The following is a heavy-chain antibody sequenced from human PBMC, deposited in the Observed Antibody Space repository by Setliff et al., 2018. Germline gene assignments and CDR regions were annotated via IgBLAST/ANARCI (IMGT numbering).Heavy chain of an antibody. V-gene: IGHV3-48*01. CDR2: IDRSSTSI. CDR1: GFTFSNCW. J-gene: IGHJ3*02. D-gene: IGHD3-22*01. Sequence: GGSLRLSCAASGFTFSNCWMSWVRKAPGKGLEWVAYIDRSSTSIYSDSVNDRFTISRDTAKKPLYLQMDSLRAEETAVYYCVRELRVIVVVGIQGVFDIWGQGPMVTVSS. CDR3: VRELRVIVVVGIQGVFDI.